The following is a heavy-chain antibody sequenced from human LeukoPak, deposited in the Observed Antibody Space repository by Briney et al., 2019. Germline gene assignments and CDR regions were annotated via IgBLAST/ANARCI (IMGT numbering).Heavy chain of an antibody. CDR2: MNPNSGNT. V-gene: IGHV1-8*01. D-gene: IGHD1-26*01. CDR3: ARVGGSYTYYYYYGMDV. J-gene: IGHJ6*02. Sequence: ASVKVSCKASGYTFTSYDTNWVRQATGRGLEWMGWMNPNSGNTGYAQKFQGRVTMTRNTSISTAYMELSSLRSEDTAVYYCARVGGSYTYYYYYGMDVWGQGTTVTVSS. CDR1: GYTFTSYD.